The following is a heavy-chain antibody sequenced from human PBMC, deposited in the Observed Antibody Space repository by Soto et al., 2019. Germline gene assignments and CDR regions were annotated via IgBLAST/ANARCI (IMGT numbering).Heavy chain of an antibody. CDR3: ARGHSSSWYGKVPTDY. CDR1: GYTFTSYG. CDR2: ISAYNGNT. V-gene: IGHV1-18*01. Sequence: GASVKVSCKASGYTFTSYGISWVRQAPGQGLEWMGWISAYNGNTNYAQKLQGRVTMTTDTSTSTAYMELRSLRSDDTAVYYCARGHSSSWYGKVPTDYWGQGTLVTVSS. J-gene: IGHJ4*02. D-gene: IGHD6-13*01.